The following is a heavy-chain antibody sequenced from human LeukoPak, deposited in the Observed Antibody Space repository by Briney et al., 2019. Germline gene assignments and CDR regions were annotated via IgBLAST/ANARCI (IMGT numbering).Heavy chain of an antibody. Sequence: SETLSLTCTVSGGSISSYYWSWIRQPPGKGLEWIGYIYYSGSTNYNPSLKSRVTISVDTSKNQFSLKLSSVTAADTAVYYCARARPPYYYYDSSGYYPAFDIWGQGTMVTVSS. J-gene: IGHJ3*02. CDR2: IYYSGST. V-gene: IGHV4-59*08. CDR1: GGSISSYY. CDR3: ARARPPYYYYDSSGYYPAFDI. D-gene: IGHD3-22*01.